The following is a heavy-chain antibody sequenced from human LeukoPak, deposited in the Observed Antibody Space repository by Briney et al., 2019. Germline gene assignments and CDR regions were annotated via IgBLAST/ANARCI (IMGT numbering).Heavy chain of an antibody. CDR2: ISGSGGST. V-gene: IGHV3-23*01. CDR1: GFTFSSYA. D-gene: IGHD2-2*01. CDR3: AREGEGDCSSASCYPHYFDY. Sequence: PGGSLRLSCAASGFTFSSYAMSWVRQAPGKGLEWVSAISGSGGSTYYADSVKGRFTISRDNAKNSLYLQMNSLRAEDTAVYYCAREGEGDCSSASCYPHYFDYWGQGTLVTVSS. J-gene: IGHJ4*02.